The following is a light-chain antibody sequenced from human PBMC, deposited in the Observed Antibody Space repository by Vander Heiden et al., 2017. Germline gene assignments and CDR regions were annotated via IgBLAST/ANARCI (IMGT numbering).Light chain of an antibody. J-gene: IGKJ3*01. CDR2: DAS. CDR1: QDISNY. CDR3: QQYDNLPLFT. V-gene: IGKV1-33*01. Sequence: DRRITQSPPSLSPSEGARFPITSQASQDISNYLNWYQQKPGKAPKLLIYDASNLETGVPSVFSGSGSGTDFTFTISSLQPEDIATYYCQQYDNLPLFTFGPGTKVDIK.